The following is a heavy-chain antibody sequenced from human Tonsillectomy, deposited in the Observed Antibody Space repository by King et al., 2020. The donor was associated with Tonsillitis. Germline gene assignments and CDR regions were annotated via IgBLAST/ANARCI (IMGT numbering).Heavy chain of an antibody. CDR1: GGSLRGHF. J-gene: IGHJ6*03. CDR3: ARVRSRSKVTQENYYYYMDV. CDR2: INQSGGP. Sequence: VQLQQWGAGLLKPSETLSLTCAVYGGSLRGHFWSWIRQPPGKGLEWIGEINQSGGPNYSPSVKGRVNISVNTSRNQFSLKLNSVTPADTAVYYCARVRSRSKVTQENYYYYMDVWGKGTTVTVSS. D-gene: IGHD4-11*01. V-gene: IGHV4-34*01.